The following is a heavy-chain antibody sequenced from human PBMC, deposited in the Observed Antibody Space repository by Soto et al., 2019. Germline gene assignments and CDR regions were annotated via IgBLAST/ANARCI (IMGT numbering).Heavy chain of an antibody. CDR1: GVSISSHDW. J-gene: IGHJ4*02. CDR2: SHQSGNT. Sequence: QVQLQEPGPGLVKPSGTLSLTCAVSGVSISSHDWWTWVRQPPGKGLEWIGESHQSGNTHYNSSLESRVTISLDKSKNQLSLQLTSVTVADRAVYYCATRDTGRVYWGQGTLVTVSS. V-gene: IGHV4-4*02. CDR3: ATRDTGRVY. D-gene: IGHD5-18*01.